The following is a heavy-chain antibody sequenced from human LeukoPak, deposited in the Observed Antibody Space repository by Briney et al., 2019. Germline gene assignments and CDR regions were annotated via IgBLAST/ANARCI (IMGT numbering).Heavy chain of an antibody. CDR2: IKEDGTEK. V-gene: IGHV3-7*01. Sequence: PGGSLRLSCAPSGFTFSNYYMHWVRQAPGKGLEWMATIKEDGTEKYYVESVKDRFTISRDNAKNSLYLQMNSLRAEDTAVYYCARDLGFCSGGNCYTTLDYWGQGTLVTVSS. J-gene: IGHJ4*02. CDR1: GFTFSNYY. CDR3: ARDLGFCSGGNCYTTLDY. D-gene: IGHD2-15*01.